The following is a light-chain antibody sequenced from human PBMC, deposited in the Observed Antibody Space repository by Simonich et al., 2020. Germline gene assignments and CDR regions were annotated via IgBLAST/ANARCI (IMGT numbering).Light chain of an antibody. V-gene: IGKV2-30*02. CDR2: KVS. CDR3: MQGTHWPPIT. J-gene: IGKJ5*01. Sequence: DVVMTQSPLSLPVTLGQPASISCRSSQSLVHSDGNTYLNWFHQRPGQSPMRLIYKVSNRDSGVPDRVSGSGSGTDFTLKISRVEAEDVGVYYCMQGTHWPPITFGQGTRLEIK. CDR1: QSLVHSDGNTY.